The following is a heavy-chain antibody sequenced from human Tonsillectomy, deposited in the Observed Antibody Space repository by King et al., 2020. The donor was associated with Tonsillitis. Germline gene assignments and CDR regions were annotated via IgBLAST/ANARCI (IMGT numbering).Heavy chain of an antibody. V-gene: IGHV4-39*01. CDR1: GGSISSRRHY. Sequence: QLQESGPGLVKPSETLSLTCSVSGGSISSRRHYWGWIRQPPGKGLEWIGSIDYSGTTYYTSSLKSRVTISVDTSKNKFSLKLSSVTAADTAVYYCARRTDLLSFDYWGQGTLVTVSS. J-gene: IGHJ4*02. CDR3: ARRTDLLSFDY. D-gene: IGHD1-26*01. CDR2: IDYSGTT.